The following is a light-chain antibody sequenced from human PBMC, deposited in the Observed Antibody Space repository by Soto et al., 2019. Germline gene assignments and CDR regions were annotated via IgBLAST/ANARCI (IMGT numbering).Light chain of an antibody. CDR3: QQYTTYSWT. CDR1: QSITDL. Sequence: IEMTESPSSLSSSGGDTFTSRGGANQSITDLLAWYQQKPGKAPKLLIYDASTLESGVPSRFRGSGSGTEFTLTISSLQPDDFATYYCQQYTTYSWTFGQGTKVDIK. CDR2: DAS. J-gene: IGKJ1*01. V-gene: IGKV1-5*01.